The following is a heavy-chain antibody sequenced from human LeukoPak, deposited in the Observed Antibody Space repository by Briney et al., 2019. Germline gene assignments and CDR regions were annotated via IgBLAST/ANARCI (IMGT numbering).Heavy chain of an antibody. CDR3: AREDYYGSGSYYSDY. Sequence: RASVKVSCKASGYTFTSYDINWVRQAPGQGLEWMGIINPSGGSTSYAQKFQGRVTMTRDTSISTAYMELSRLRSDDTAVYYCAREDYYGSGSYYSDYWGQGTLVTVSS. J-gene: IGHJ4*02. CDR1: GYTFTSYD. D-gene: IGHD3-10*01. V-gene: IGHV1-46*01. CDR2: INPSGGST.